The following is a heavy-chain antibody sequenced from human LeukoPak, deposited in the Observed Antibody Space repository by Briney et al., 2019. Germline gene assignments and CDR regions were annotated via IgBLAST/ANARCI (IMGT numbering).Heavy chain of an antibody. V-gene: IGHV4-59*01. Sequence: SETLSLTCTVSGGSISSYYWSWIRQPTGKGLEWIGYIYYSGSTNYNPSLKSRVTISVDTSKNQFSLKLSSVTAADTAVYYCASGDTAMVEDYWGQGTLVTVSS. CDR2: IYYSGST. CDR3: ASGDTAMVEDY. CDR1: GGSISSYY. J-gene: IGHJ4*02. D-gene: IGHD5-18*01.